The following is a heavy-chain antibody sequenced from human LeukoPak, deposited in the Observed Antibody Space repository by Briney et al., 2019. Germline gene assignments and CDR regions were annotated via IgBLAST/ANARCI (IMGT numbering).Heavy chain of an antibody. D-gene: IGHD3-3*01. Sequence: SVKVSCKASRGTFSSYTISWVRQAPGQGLEWMGRIIPILGIANYAQKFQGRVTITADKSTSTAYMELSSLRSEDTAVYYCARELGASGYYHRYIYYFDYWGQGTLVTVSA. CDR3: ARELGASGYYHRYIYYFDY. CDR2: IIPILGIA. CDR1: RGTFSSYT. J-gene: IGHJ4*02. V-gene: IGHV1-69*04.